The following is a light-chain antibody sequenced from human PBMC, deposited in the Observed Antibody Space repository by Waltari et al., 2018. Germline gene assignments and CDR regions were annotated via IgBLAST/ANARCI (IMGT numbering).Light chain of an antibody. CDR1: QNINTW. V-gene: IGKV1-5*03. J-gene: IGKJ1*01. Sequence: IQMTQSPSTLSASVGDRVTITCRASQNINTWLAWYQQKPGKAPKFLISKASILETGVPSRFSGSGSGTDFTLTVSSLQPDDFATYYCQQYFVYPPTFGPGTKVEI. CDR2: KAS. CDR3: QQYFVYPPT.